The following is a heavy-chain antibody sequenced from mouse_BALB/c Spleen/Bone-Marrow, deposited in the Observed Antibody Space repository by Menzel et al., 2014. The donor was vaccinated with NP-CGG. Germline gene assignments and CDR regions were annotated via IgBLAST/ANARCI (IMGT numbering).Heavy chain of an antibody. Sequence: VQLAETGAELARPGASAKLSCKALGNTFTDYEMHWVKQTPEHGLEWIVAIHPGSGGTAYNQKFKGKATLTADKSSSTAYMELSSLTSEDSAVYYCTRGGLRHYAMDYWGQGTSVTVSS. J-gene: IGHJ4*01. CDR3: TRGGLRHYAMDY. CDR2: IHPGSGGT. D-gene: IGHD2-4*01. V-gene: IGHV1-15*01. CDR1: GNTFTDYE.